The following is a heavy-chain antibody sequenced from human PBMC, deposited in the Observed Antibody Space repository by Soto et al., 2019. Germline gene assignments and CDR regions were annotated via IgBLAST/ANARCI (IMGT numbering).Heavy chain of an antibody. CDR1: GVSISNDVYY. CDR3: ARQEYGDYVFLDY. Sequence: SETLSLTCTVPGVSISNDVYYWTWIRQYPGKGLEWVGYIYYTGSTYYNPSLTSRVMMSVDTSKNQFSLKLSSVTAADTAVYYCARQEYGDYVFLDYWGQGTLVTVSS. J-gene: IGHJ4*02. CDR2: IYYTGST. V-gene: IGHV4-31*03. D-gene: IGHD4-17*01.